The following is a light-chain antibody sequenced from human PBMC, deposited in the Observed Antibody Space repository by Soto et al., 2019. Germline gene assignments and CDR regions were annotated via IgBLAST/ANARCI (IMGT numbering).Light chain of an antibody. V-gene: IGKV3-20*01. CDR3: QQYGSSPSWT. Sequence: EIVLTQSPATLSLSPGERATLSCRASQSVSFYLAWYQQKPGQAPRLLIYGASSRATVIPDRFSGSGSGTDFTLTISRLEPEDFAVYYCQQYGSSPSWTFGQGTKVDIK. CDR1: QSVSFY. CDR2: GAS. J-gene: IGKJ1*01.